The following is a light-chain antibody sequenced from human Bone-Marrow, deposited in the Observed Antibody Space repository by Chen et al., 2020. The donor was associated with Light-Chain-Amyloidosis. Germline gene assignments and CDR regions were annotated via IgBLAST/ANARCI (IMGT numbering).Light chain of an antibody. CDR2: EDD. V-gene: IGLV6-57*01. CDR3: QSYQGSSQGV. J-gene: IGLJ3*02. CDR1: SDSIATNY. Sequence: NFMLTQPHSVSESPGKTVIISCTRSSDSIATNYVQWYPQRPGSSPTTVIYEDDQRPSGVPDRFSGSIDRSSNAASLTISGLKTEDEADYYCQSYQGSSQGVFGGGTKLTVL.